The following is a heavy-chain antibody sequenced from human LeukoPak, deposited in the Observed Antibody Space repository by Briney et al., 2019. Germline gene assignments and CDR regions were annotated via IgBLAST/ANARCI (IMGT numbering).Heavy chain of an antibody. J-gene: IGHJ4*02. Sequence: ASVKVSCKASGYTFTSYYMHLVRQAPGQGLEWMGIINPSGGSTSYAQKFQGRVTMTRDTSTSTVYMELSSLRSEDTAVYYCARDPAPLYYFDYWGQGTLVTVSS. CDR3: ARDPAPLYYFDY. CDR1: GYTFTSYY. CDR2: INPSGGST. D-gene: IGHD2-2*01. V-gene: IGHV1-46*01.